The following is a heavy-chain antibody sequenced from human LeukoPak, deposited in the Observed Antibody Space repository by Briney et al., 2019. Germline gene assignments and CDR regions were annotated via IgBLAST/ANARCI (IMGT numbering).Heavy chain of an antibody. CDR3: ARGIDYGDYSPQLRFFPLDY. Sequence: SETLSLTCAVYGGSFSGYYWSWIRQPSGKGLEWIGEINHSGSTNYNPSLKSRVTISVDTSKNQFSLKLSSVTAADTAVYYCARGIDYGDYSPQLRFFPLDYWGQGTLVTVSS. CDR2: INHSGST. CDR1: GGSFSGYY. V-gene: IGHV4-34*01. J-gene: IGHJ4*02. D-gene: IGHD4-17*01.